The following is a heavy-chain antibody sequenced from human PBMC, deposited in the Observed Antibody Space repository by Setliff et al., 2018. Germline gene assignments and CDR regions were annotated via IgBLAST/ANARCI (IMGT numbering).Heavy chain of an antibody. V-gene: IGHV3-48*01. CDR2: LSSTSETV. D-gene: IGHD6-13*01. J-gene: IGHJ4*02. CDR1: GFTFTSYS. Sequence: GGSLRLSCAASGFTFTSYSFNWVRQTPGKDLEWISYLSSTSETVYYADSVRGRFTISRDNAKNSLYLQMNSLRAEDTAVYYCARVGSSSSPDYWGQGAPVTVSS. CDR3: ARVGSSSSPDY.